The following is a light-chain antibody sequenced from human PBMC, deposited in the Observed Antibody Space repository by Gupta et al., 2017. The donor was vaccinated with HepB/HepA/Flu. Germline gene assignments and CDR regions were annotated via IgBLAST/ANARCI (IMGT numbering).Light chain of an antibody. Sequence: QSALTQPASVSGSPGQSITISCTGTSSDVGGDKYVSWYQQHPGEAPKLMIYDVSDRPSGVSKRFSGSKSGNTASLTISGLQPEDEADYYCSSYTRSSTLVFGGGTKLTVL. CDR3: SSYTRSSTLV. V-gene: IGLV2-14*03. J-gene: IGLJ2*01. CDR1: SSDVGGDKY. CDR2: DVS.